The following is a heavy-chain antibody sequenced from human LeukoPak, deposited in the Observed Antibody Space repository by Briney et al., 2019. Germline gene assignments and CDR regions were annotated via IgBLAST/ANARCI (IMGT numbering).Heavy chain of an antibody. J-gene: IGHJ4*02. CDR1: GGTFSSYA. CDR3: AREECSGGSCYFDY. CDR2: IIPIFGTA. Sequence: SVKVSCKASGGTFSSYAVSWVRQAPGQGLEWMGGIIPIFGTANYAQKFQGRVTITADESTSTAYMELSSLRSEDTAVYYCAREECSGGSCYFDYWGQGTLVTVSS. D-gene: IGHD2-15*01. V-gene: IGHV1-69*13.